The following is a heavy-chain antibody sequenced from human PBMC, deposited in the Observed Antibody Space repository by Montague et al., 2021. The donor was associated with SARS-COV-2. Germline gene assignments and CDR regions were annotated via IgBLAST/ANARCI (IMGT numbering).Heavy chain of an antibody. D-gene: IGHD4-17*01. CDR1: GASISTGIYY. J-gene: IGHJ4*02. CDR2: IRTTGHT. Sequence: TLSLTCTVSGASISTGIYYWSWIRQPAGKGLEWIGRIRTTGHTDYNSSLESRVFMSVDTSTNQFSLSLTSVTAADTAVYYCASVYTVTYYFDYWGRGTLATVSS. V-gene: IGHV4-61*02. CDR3: ASVYTVTYYFDY.